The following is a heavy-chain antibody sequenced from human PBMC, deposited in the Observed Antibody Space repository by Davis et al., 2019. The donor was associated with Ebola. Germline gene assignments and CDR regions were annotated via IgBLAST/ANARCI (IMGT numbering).Heavy chain of an antibody. D-gene: IGHD1-14*01. J-gene: IGHJ4*02. CDR2: IYHSGST. CDR1: GGSISSGGYS. V-gene: IGHV4-30-2*01. Sequence: MPSETLSLTCAVSGGSISSGGYSWSWIRQPPGKGLEWIGYIYHSGSTNYNPSLKSRVTISVDTSKNQFSLKLSSVTAADTAVYYCAREPRTLYFDYWGQGTLVTVSS. CDR3: AREPRTLYFDY.